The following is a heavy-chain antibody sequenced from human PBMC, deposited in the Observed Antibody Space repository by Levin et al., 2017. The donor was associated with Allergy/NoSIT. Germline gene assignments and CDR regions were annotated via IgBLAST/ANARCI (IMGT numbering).Heavy chain of an antibody. V-gene: IGHV3-11*05. CDR3: ARDRGGEWIDF. CDR1: GFSFSYYY. D-gene: IGHD3-16*01. Sequence: LSLPCAASGFSFSYYYMNWIRQAPGKGLEWVSYISTTGSYTKYADSVTGRFTVSRDNAKNSVFLQMNSLRAEDTAIYYCARDRGGEWIDFWGQGALVTVSS. CDR2: ISTTGSYT. J-gene: IGHJ4*02.